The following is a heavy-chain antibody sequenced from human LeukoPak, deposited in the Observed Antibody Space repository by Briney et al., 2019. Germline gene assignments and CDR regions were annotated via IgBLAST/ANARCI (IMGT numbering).Heavy chain of an antibody. CDR3: ARRSERAVAAYAFDI. Sequence: GESLKISRTGSGYSFTSYWIGWVRQMPGKGLEWMGIIYVGDSGTRYSPSFQGQVTISADKSISTAYLQWSSLKASDTAMYYCARRSERAVAAYAFDIWGQGTMVTVSS. V-gene: IGHV5-51*01. D-gene: IGHD6-19*01. J-gene: IGHJ3*02. CDR2: IYVGDSGT. CDR1: GYSFTSYW.